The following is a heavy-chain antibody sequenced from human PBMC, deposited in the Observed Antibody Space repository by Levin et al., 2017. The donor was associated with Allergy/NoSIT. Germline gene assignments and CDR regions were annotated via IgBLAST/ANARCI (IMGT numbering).Heavy chain of an antibody. Sequence: GGSLRLSCAGSGFTFSNAWMSWVRHVPGKGLEWVGLIKSKGSGGTTEYSTPVKGTLSISRDDSKDTLYLQINSLKTEDTGIYYCATVNTWKNPAFTYWALGPRGTAPS. J-gene: IGHJ4*02. CDR2: IKSKGSGGTT. V-gene: IGHV3-15*01. CDR3: ATVNTWKNPAFTY. CDR1: GFTFSNAW. D-gene: IGHD3-16*01.